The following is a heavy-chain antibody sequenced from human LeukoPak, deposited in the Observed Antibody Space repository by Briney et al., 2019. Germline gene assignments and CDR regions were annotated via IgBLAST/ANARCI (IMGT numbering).Heavy chain of an antibody. CDR2: TYATGNT. CDR1: GGPISRGTYY. Sequence: SQTLSLTCTVSGGPISRGTYYWRWIRPTAEKGLEWIGRTYATGNTNYNPSLKSRVTISLDTSKNQFSLILSSVTAADTAVYYCARAGDVVVVPPTAYLPPRYYMDVWGKGTSVTVSS. CDR3: ARAGDVVVVPPTAYLPPRYYMDV. D-gene: IGHD2-2*01. J-gene: IGHJ6*03. V-gene: IGHV4-61*02.